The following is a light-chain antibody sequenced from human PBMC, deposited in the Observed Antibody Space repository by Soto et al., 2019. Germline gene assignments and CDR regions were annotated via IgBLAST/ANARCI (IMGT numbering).Light chain of an antibody. Sequence: QSALTHPASVSGSPGQSITISCTGTSSDVGVYNYVSWYQQHPGKAPKLMIYEVSNRPSGVSNRFSGSKSGNTASLTISGLQAEDEADYYCSSYTSSSTYVFGTDSTYVFGTGTKVTVL. V-gene: IGLV2-14*01. CDR3: SSYTSSSTYVFGTDSTYV. CDR2: EVS. CDR1: SSDVGVYNY. J-gene: IGLJ1*01.